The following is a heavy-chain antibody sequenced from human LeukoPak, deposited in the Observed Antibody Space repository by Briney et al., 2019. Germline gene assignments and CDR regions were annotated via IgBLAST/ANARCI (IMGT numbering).Heavy chain of an antibody. D-gene: IGHD3-22*01. CDR2: IKQDGGER. Sequence: PGGSLRLSCAGSGFTFSSFCMSWVRQAPGKGLEWVANIKQDGGERSYVDSVKGRFSVSRDTAKVYLQMNNLRVEDTAVYFCARGDFYDSSGYYYESRSFDYWGQGILVTVSS. CDR1: GFTFSSFC. CDR3: ARGDFYDSSGYYYESRSFDY. V-gene: IGHV3-7*01. J-gene: IGHJ4*02.